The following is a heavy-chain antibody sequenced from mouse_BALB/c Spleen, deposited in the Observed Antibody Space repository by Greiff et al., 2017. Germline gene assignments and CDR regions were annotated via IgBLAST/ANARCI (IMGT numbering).Heavy chain of an antibody. Sequence: EVQLQQSGPDLAKPGASVKISCKASGYSFTGYYMHWVKQSHGKSLEWIGRVNPNNGGTSYNQKFKGKAKLTVDKSSSTAYMELRSLTSEDSTVYYCAKEGVYYGGNDYAMDYWGQGTSVTVSS. CDR1: GYSFTGYY. D-gene: IGHD2-13*01. CDR3: AKEGVYYGGNDYAMDY. J-gene: IGHJ4*01. CDR2: VNPNNGGT. V-gene: IGHV1-26*01.